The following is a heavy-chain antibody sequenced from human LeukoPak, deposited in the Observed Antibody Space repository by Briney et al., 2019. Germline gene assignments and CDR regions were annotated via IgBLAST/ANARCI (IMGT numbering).Heavy chain of an antibody. CDR3: AREPDCGGDCSFDY. V-gene: IGHV1-69*05. Sequence: SVKVSCKASGGTFNSYAISWVRQAPGQGLEWMGGIIPIFGTANHAQKFQGRVTITTDESTSTAYMELSSLRSEDTAVYYCAREPDCGGDCSFDYWGQGTLVTVSS. J-gene: IGHJ4*02. CDR1: GGTFNSYA. D-gene: IGHD2-21*02. CDR2: IIPIFGTA.